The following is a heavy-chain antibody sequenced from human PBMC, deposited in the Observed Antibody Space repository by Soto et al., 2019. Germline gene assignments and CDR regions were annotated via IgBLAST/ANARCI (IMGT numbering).Heavy chain of an antibody. V-gene: IGHV4-38-2*02. CDR1: GFAISRGYY. CDR3: AREKVGTTFFDN. CDR2: IYPSVSS. J-gene: IGHJ4*02. Sequence: PSETLSLTCNVSGFAISRGYYWSWVRQPPGKSLEWIGSIYPSVSSYHNPSLESRLTLSIDTSKNQFTLKLASVTAADTALYYCAREKVGTTFFDNWGQGTQVTVSS. D-gene: IGHD1-1*01.